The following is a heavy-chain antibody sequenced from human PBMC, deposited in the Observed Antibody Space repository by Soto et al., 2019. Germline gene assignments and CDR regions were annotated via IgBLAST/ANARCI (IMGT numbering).Heavy chain of an antibody. Sequence: GGSLRLSCAASGFTFSNAWMSWVRQAPGKGLEWVGRIKSKTDGGTTDYAAPVKGRFTISRDDSKNTLYLQMNSLKTEDTAVYYCTTEIYDCSSTSCYAWGQGTLVTVSS. CDR2: IKSKTDGGTT. CDR1: GFTFSNAW. V-gene: IGHV3-15*01. D-gene: IGHD2-2*01. J-gene: IGHJ5*02. CDR3: TTEIYDCSSTSCYA.